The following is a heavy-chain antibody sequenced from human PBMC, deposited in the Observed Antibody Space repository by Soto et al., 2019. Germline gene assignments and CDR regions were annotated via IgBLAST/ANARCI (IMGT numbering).Heavy chain of an antibody. D-gene: IGHD2-8*01. J-gene: IGHJ4*02. Sequence: GGSLRLSCAASGFTFSDHYMSWLRQAPGKGLEWVSYISSSGSTIYYADPVKGRFTISRDNAKNSLYLQMNSLRAEDTAVYYCASPYAISFHYWGQGALVTVSS. V-gene: IGHV3-11*01. CDR2: ISSSGSTI. CDR1: GFTFSDHY. CDR3: ASPYAISFHY.